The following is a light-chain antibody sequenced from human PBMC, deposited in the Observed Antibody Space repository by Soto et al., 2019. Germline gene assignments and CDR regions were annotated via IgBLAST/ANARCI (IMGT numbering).Light chain of an antibody. CDR2: NND. Sequence: QSVLTQPPSASGTPGQRVTISCSGSSSNIGSNFVYWYQQRPGTAPRLLIYNNDQRPSGVPDRFSGSKSGTSASLAISGLRSEDEADYYCNSYTASSTLVFGTGTKLTVL. CDR3: NSYTASSTLV. V-gene: IGLV1-47*02. CDR1: SSNIGSNF. J-gene: IGLJ1*01.